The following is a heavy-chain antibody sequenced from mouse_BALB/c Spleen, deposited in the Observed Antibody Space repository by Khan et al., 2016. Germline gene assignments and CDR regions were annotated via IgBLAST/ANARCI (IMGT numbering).Heavy chain of an antibody. CDR1: GFNIKDTY. Sequence: VQLQQSGAELVKPGASVKLSCTASGFNIKDTYMHWVKQRPEQGLEWIGRIDPANGNTKYDPKFQGKATITADTSSNTAYLQLSSLTSEDTAVYYCARRKARASSYMDYWGQGTSVTVSS. J-gene: IGHJ4*01. D-gene: IGHD3-1*01. CDR3: ARRKARASSYMDY. CDR2: IDPANGNT. V-gene: IGHV14-3*02.